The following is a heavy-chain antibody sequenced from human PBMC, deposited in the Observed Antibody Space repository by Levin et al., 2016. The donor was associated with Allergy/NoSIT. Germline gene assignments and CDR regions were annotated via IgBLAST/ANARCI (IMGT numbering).Heavy chain of an antibody. CDR1: GYTFNTYG. V-gene: IGHV1-69*10. D-gene: IGHD7-27*01. J-gene: IGHJ3*01. CDR3: ARVLTGNWGDPFDL. CDR2: INIILDTP. Sequence: SVKVSCKASGYTFNTYGITWVRQAPGQGLEWMGGINIILDTPNYAPKFQGRLSITADMSSKTVSLDLSGLISDDTAVYYCARVLTGNWGDPFDLWGQGTMVTVSS.